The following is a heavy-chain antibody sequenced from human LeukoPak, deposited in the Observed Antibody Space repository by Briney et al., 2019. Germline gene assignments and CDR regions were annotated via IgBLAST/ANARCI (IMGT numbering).Heavy chain of an antibody. Sequence: SSETLSLTCTVSGGSISSNSYYWSWIRQPAGKGLEWIGRIYSSGSTNYNPSLKSRVTISVDTSKNQFSLKVRSVTAADTAVYYCARADSSGYYKHAFDIWGQGTMVTVSS. CDR1: GGSISSNSYY. J-gene: IGHJ3*02. V-gene: IGHV4-61*02. CDR3: ARADSSGYYKHAFDI. D-gene: IGHD3-22*01. CDR2: IYSSGST.